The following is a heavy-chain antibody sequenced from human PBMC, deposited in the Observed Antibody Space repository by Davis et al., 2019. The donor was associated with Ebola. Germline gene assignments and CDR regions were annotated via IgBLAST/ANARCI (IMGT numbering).Heavy chain of an antibody. Sequence: GESLKISCAASGITFSSYSMSWVRQAPGKGLGWVSAISGSGGSTYYADPVKGRFTNSRDNSKNTLYLQMNSLRAEDTAVYNCAKGGYSRYWGQGTLVTVSS. CDR2: ISGSGGST. J-gene: IGHJ4*02. CDR3: AKGGYSRY. D-gene: IGHD6-13*01. V-gene: IGHV3-23*01. CDR1: GITFSSYS.